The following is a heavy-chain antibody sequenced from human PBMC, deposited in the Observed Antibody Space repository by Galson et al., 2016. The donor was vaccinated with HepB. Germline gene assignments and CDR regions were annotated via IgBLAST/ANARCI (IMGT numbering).Heavy chain of an antibody. D-gene: IGHD2-2*01. J-gene: IGHJ6*04. CDR3: ARDVVVPVALGGYYYYGLDV. Sequence: TLSLTCIVSGASISSGGYYCGWIRHYPGKGLEWIGHVHYSGTTYYNPSLKSRVTISVDTSKNQFSLKLTSVTAADTAVYYCARDVVVPVALGGYYYYGLDVWGKGTTVTVSS. CDR2: VHYSGTT. CDR1: GASISSGGYY. V-gene: IGHV4-31*03.